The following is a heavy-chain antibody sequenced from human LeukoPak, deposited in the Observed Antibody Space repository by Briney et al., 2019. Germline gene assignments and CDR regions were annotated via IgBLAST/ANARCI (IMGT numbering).Heavy chain of an antibody. J-gene: IGHJ4*02. D-gene: IGHD3-22*01. Sequence: GTSVKVSCKASGFTFTSSAMQWVRQARGQRLEWRGLFVVGSRNTHYAQNFHQRVTITRHMSTSTAYLELSSLRSEDTAVYYCAAAGYDSSGYRSDWGQGTLVTVSS. CDR2: FVVGSRNT. V-gene: IGHV1-58*02. CDR1: GFTFTSSA. CDR3: AAAGYDSSGYRSD.